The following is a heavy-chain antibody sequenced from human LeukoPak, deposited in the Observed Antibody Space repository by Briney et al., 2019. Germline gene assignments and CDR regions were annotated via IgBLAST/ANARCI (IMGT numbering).Heavy chain of an antibody. Sequence: ASVKVSCKASGYTFTSYGISWVRQAPGQGLEWTGWISAYNGNTNYAQKLQGRVTMTTDTSTSTAYMELRSLRSDDTAVYYCASLARVPAANLYYYYYMDVWGKGTTVTVSS. D-gene: IGHD2-2*01. V-gene: IGHV1-18*01. CDR2: ISAYNGNT. J-gene: IGHJ6*03. CDR3: ASLARVPAANLYYYYYMDV. CDR1: GYTFTSYG.